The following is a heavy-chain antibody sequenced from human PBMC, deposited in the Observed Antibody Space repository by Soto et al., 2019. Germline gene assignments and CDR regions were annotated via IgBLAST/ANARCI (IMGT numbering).Heavy chain of an antibody. CDR1: GGSFSGYY. D-gene: IGHD3-22*01. CDR2: INHSGST. Sequence: SETLSLTCAVYGGSFSGYYWSWIRQPPGKGLEWIGAINHSGSTNYNPSLKSRVTISVDTSKNQFSVKLSSVTAADTAVYCCARGPLAVKSYGMDVWGQGTTVTVSS. J-gene: IGHJ6*02. V-gene: IGHV4-34*01. CDR3: ARGPLAVKSYGMDV.